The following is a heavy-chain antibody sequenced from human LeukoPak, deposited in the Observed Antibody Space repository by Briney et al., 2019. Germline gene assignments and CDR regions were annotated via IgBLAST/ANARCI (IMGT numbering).Heavy chain of an antibody. CDR1: GYTFTSYD. V-gene: IGHV1-8*01. CDR2: MNPNSGNT. J-gene: IGHJ1*01. Sequence: GASVKVSCKASGYTFTSYDINWVRQATGQGLEWMGWMNPNSGNTGYAQKFQGRVTMTRNTSISTAYMELSSLRSEDTAVYYCARDHGYYGSGRGSFQHWGQGTLVTVFS. CDR3: ARDHGYYGSGRGSFQH. D-gene: IGHD3-10*01.